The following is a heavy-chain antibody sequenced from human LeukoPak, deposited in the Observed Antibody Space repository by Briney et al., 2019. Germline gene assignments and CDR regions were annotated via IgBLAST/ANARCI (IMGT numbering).Heavy chain of an antibody. V-gene: IGHV3-20*04. CDR1: GFTFDDYY. J-gene: IGHJ3*02. Sequence: GSLRLSCEASGFTFDDYYMAWVRQAPGKGLEWVSGINWNGGSPDYADSVRGRFIISRDNAKNSLYLQMNSLRADDTALYYCARTYYVSGGYYLGDAFDIWGLGTMVTVSS. CDR2: INWNGGSP. D-gene: IGHD3-22*01. CDR3: ARTYYVSGGYYLGDAFDI.